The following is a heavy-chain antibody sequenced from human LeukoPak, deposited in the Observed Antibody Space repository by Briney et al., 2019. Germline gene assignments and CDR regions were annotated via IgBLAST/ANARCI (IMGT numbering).Heavy chain of an antibody. Sequence: SETLSLTCAVYGGSFSGYYWSWIRQPAGKGLEWIGRIYSSGSTNYNSSLKSRVTMSVDTSKNQFSLRLSSVTAADTAVYYCAKSNGYGLVDIWGQGTMVTVSS. J-gene: IGHJ3*02. CDR3: AKSNGYGLVDI. CDR1: GGSFSGYY. CDR2: IYSSGST. D-gene: IGHD3-10*01. V-gene: IGHV4-59*10.